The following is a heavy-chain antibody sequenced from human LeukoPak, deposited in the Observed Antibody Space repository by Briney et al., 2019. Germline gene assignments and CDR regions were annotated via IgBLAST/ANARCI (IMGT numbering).Heavy chain of an antibody. Sequence: GGSLRLSCAASGFTFSSYSMNWVRQAPGKGLEWVSSISSSSSYTYYADSVKGRFTISRDNAKNSLYLQMNSLRAEDTAVYYCARDCTNGVCFRFDPWGQGTLVTVSS. J-gene: IGHJ5*02. CDR2: ISSSSSYT. V-gene: IGHV3-21*01. CDR3: ARDCTNGVCFRFDP. CDR1: GFTFSSYS. D-gene: IGHD2-8*01.